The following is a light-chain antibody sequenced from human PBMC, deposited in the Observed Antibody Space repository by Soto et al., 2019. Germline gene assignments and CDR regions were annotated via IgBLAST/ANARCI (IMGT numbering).Light chain of an antibody. J-gene: IGLJ3*02. CDR1: SSDVCGYNY. CDR2: EVS. V-gene: IGLV2-14*01. CDR3: SSYTSSSTRV. Sequence: QSALTQPASVSGSPGQSITISCTGTSSDVCGYNYVSWYQQHPGKAPKLMIYEVSNRPSGVSNRFSGSKSGNTASLTISGLKAEDEADYYCSSYTSSSTRVFGGGTKRTVL.